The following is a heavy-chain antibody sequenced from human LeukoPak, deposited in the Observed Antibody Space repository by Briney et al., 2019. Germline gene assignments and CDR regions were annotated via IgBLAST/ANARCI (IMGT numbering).Heavy chain of an antibody. CDR1: GVSITTYY. CDR3: ARQDANYYDSSLDI. Sequence: SETLSLTCTVSGVSITTYYWSWIRQPPGKGLEWIGYIYYTGSTNYNPSLKSRVTISADTSKNEFSLRLTSVTAADTAVYYCARQDANYYDSSLDIWGQGTMVTVSS. CDR2: IYYTGST. V-gene: IGHV4-59*08. J-gene: IGHJ3*02. D-gene: IGHD3-22*01.